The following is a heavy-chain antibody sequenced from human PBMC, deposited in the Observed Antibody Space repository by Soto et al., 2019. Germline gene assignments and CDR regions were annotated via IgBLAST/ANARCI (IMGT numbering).Heavy chain of an antibody. CDR1: GYTFTIYG. CDR2: ISAYNGNT. D-gene: IGHD6-19*01. Sequence: ASVKVSCKASGYTFTIYGINWVRQSPVQGLEWMGWISAYNGNTSYAQKFQGRVTMTRDTSTSTVYMELSSLRSEDTAVYYCARTEQWLVPPFDYWGQGTLVTVSS. V-gene: IGHV1-18*04. J-gene: IGHJ4*02. CDR3: ARTEQWLVPPFDY.